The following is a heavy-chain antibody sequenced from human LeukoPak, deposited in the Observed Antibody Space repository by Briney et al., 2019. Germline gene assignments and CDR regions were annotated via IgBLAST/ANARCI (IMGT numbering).Heavy chain of an antibody. CDR3: TTASVVRGVID. CDR1: GFTFSNAW. CDR2: IKSKTDGGTT. V-gene: IGHV3-15*01. Sequence: GGSLRLSCAASGFTFSNAWMSWVRQAPGKGLEWVGRIKSKTDGGTTDYAAPVKGRFTISRDDSKNTLYLQMNSLKTADTAVYYCTTASVVRGVIDWGQGTLVTVSS. J-gene: IGHJ4*02. D-gene: IGHD3-10*01.